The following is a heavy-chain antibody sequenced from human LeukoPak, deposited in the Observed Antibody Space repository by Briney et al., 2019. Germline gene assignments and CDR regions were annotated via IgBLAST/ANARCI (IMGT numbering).Heavy chain of an antibody. Sequence: SETLSLTCTVSGGSISSDYHYWTWIRQPPGKGLEWIGYIYYSGTTNYNPSLKSRVTISVDTSKNQFSLKLSSVTAADTAVYYCAREYSSSSYYFNYWGQGTLVTVSS. V-gene: IGHV4-61*01. D-gene: IGHD6-6*01. CDR3: AREYSSSSYYFNY. J-gene: IGHJ4*02. CDR1: GGSISSDYHY. CDR2: IYYSGTT.